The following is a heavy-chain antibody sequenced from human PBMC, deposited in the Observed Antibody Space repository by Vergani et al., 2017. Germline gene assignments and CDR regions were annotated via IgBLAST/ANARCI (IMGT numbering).Heavy chain of an antibody. D-gene: IGHD3-10*01. CDR3: AITQLETFYYGSGVRTFYY. V-gene: IGHV4-4*02. CDR1: GGSISSSNW. J-gene: IGHJ4*02. CDR2: IYHSGST. Sequence: QVQLQESGPGLVKPSGTLSLTCAVSGGSISSSNWWSWVRQPPGKGLEWIGEIYHSGSTNYNPSLKSRVPISVDKSKNQFSLKLSSVTAADTAVYYCAITQLETFYYGSGVRTFYYWGQGTLVTVSS.